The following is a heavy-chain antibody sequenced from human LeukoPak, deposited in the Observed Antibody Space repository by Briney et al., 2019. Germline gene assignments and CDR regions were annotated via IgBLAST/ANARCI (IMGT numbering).Heavy chain of an antibody. CDR3: ARDQGGPPYYYDSSGYHD. D-gene: IGHD3-22*01. V-gene: IGHV1-2*02. CDR2: INPNSGGT. CDR1: GYTFTGYY. Sequence: SVKVSCKASGYTFTGYYMHWVRQAPGQGREWMGWINPNSGGTNYAQKFQGRVTMTRDTSTSTVYMELSSLRSEDTAVYYCARDQGGPPYYYDSSGYHDWGQGTLVTVSS. J-gene: IGHJ4*02.